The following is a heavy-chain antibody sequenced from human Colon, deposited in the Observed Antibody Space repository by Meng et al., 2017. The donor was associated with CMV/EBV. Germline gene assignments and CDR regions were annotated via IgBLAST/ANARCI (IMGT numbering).Heavy chain of an antibody. V-gene: IGHV4-4*07. D-gene: IGHD5-18*01. CDR1: GVSFSHYY. CDR3: AVQPCYDGYCYFDY. Sequence: QVQLQESGPGLWKPSETLSLTCTVSGVSFSHYYWSWIRQPAGKGPEWIGRIYIRGGTNYNPSLKSRVTMSVDTSKNQFSLKLSSVTAADTAVYYCAVQPCYDGYCYFDYWGQGTLVTVSS. J-gene: IGHJ4*02. CDR2: IYIRGGT.